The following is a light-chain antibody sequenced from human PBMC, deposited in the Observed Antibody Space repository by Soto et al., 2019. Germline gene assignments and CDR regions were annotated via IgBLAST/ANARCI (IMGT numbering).Light chain of an antibody. J-gene: IGKJ4*01. V-gene: IGKV3-15*01. CDR2: GAS. Sequence: IVMTQSPATLSVSPGERVILSCRASQSVGSNVAWYQQKPGQSPRLLIYGASTRVTGIPARFTGSGSGTEFTLTINSLQSDDFAMYHCQQYDNWPPFTFGGGTKVEIK. CDR1: QSVGSN. CDR3: QQYDNWPPFT.